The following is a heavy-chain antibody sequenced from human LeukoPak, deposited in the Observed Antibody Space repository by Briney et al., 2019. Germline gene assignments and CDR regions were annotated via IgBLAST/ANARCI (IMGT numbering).Heavy chain of an antibody. Sequence: GGSLRLSCAASGFTFSSYAMSWVRQAPGKGLEWVSGISGSGGSTYYADSVKGRFTISRDNSKNTLYLQMNSLRAEDTAVYYCAKSRHDYGDYDAFDIWGQGTMVTVSS. D-gene: IGHD4-17*01. V-gene: IGHV3-23*01. CDR3: AKSRHDYGDYDAFDI. CDR2: ISGSGGST. CDR1: GFTFSSYA. J-gene: IGHJ3*02.